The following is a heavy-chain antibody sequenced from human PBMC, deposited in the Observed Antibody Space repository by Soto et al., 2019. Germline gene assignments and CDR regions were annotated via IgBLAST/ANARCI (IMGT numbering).Heavy chain of an antibody. CDR3: ARGRYGDY. CDR2: ISAHNGNT. Sequence: QVHLVQSGAEVKKPGASVKVSCKGSGYGFTTYGITWVRQAPGQGLEWMAWISAHNGNTNYAQKLQGRVTVTRDTPTSPASMELRSLRPDDTAVYYCARGRYGDYWGQGALVTASS. V-gene: IGHV1-18*01. J-gene: IGHJ4*02. CDR1: GYGFTTYG. D-gene: IGHD1-1*01.